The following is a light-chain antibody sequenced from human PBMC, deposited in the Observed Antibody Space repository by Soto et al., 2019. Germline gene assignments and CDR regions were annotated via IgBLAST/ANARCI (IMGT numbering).Light chain of an antibody. CDR1: QGIRND. Sequence: AIQMTQSPSSLSASVGDRVTITCRASQGIRNDLGWYQQKSGRAPKLLIYAASTLQSGVPSRFSGSGSGTDFTLTISSLQPEDFATYYCLQDYNYPYTFGQGTKLEIK. V-gene: IGKV1-6*01. J-gene: IGKJ2*01. CDR3: LQDYNYPYT. CDR2: AAS.